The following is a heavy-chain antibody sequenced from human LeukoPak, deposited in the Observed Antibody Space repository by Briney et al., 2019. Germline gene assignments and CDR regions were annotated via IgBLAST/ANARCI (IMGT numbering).Heavy chain of an antibody. Sequence: SETLSLTCTVSGGSISSSSYYWGWIRQPPGKGLEWIGSIYYSGSTNYNPSLKSRVTISVGTSKNQFSLKLSSVTAADTAVYYCARVSTHSYYYYYYMDVWGKGTTVTVSS. CDR1: GGSISSSSYY. CDR3: ARVSTHSYYYYYYMDV. CDR2: IYYSGST. V-gene: IGHV4-39*07. J-gene: IGHJ6*03.